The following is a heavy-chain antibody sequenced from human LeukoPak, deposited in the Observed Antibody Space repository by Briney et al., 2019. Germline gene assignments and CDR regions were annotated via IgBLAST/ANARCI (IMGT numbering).Heavy chain of an antibody. D-gene: IGHD3-10*01. CDR3: ARGGMVRAPDAFDI. CDR1: GYTFTGYY. Sequence: GASVKVSCKASGYTFTGYYMHWVRQAPGQGLEWMGWINPNSGGANYAKKFQGRVTMTRATSISTAYMEMSRLRSDDTAVYYCARGGMVRAPDAFDIWGQGTMVTVSS. V-gene: IGHV1-2*02. J-gene: IGHJ3*02. CDR2: INPNSGGA.